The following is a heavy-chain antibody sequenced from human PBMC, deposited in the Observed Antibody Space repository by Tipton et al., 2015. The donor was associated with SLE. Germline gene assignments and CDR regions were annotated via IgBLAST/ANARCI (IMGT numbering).Heavy chain of an antibody. CDR1: GGPVSSSSYF. CDR3: ARQVASFDY. V-gene: IGHV4-39*01. CDR2: IYYSGST. Sequence: TLSLTCTVSGGPVSSSSYFWGWIRQPPGKGLEWIGSIYYSGSTYYNPSLKSRVTISVDTSKNQFSLKLNSVTASDTAVYYCARQVASFDYWGQGTLVTVSS. D-gene: IGHD5-12*01. J-gene: IGHJ4*02.